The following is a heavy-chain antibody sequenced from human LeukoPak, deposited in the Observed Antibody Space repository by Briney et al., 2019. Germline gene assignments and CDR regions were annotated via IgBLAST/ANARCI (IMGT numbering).Heavy chain of an antibody. CDR3: ARDRYGASPGLYWYFDL. D-gene: IGHD4-17*01. CDR1: GGSISSYY. V-gene: IGHV4-59*01. Sequence: PSETLSLTCTVSGGSISSYYWSWIRQPPGKGLEWIGYIYYSGSTNYNPSLKSRVTISVDTSKNQFSLKLSSVTAADTAVYYCARDRYGASPGLYWYFDLWGRGTLVTVSS. J-gene: IGHJ2*01. CDR2: IYYSGST.